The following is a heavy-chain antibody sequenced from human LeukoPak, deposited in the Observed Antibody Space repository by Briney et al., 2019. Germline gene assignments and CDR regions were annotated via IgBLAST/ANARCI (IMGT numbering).Heavy chain of an antibody. Sequence: SVKVSCKASGGTFSSYAISWVRPAPGQGLEWMGGIIPIFGTANYAQKFQGRVTITTDESTSTAYMELSSLRSEDTAVYYCARGQQQLVQGAFDIWGQGTMVTVSS. V-gene: IGHV1-69*05. CDR2: IIPIFGTA. CDR3: ARGQQQLVQGAFDI. CDR1: GGTFSSYA. J-gene: IGHJ3*02. D-gene: IGHD6-13*01.